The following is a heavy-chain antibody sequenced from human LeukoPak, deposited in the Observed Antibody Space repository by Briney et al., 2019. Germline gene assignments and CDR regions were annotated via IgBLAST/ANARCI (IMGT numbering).Heavy chain of an antibody. V-gene: IGHV3-23*01. CDR2: ISGRAGST. Sequence: SGGSLRLSCAASGFTFSSFAMSWVRQAPGKGLEWVSAISGRAGSTFYADSVKGRFTTSRDNSKNTLYLQMNTLRSEDTAVYYCAKDRGSGSYRTGFGLWGQGTMVTVSS. CDR1: GFTFSSFA. J-gene: IGHJ3*01. CDR3: AKDRGSGSYRTGFGL. D-gene: IGHD1-26*01.